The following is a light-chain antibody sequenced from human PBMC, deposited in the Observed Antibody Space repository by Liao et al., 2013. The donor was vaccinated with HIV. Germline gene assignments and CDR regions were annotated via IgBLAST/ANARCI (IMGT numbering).Light chain of an antibody. CDR3: QVWDINTARV. Sequence: SYELTQPPSVSVSPGQTASITCSGDKLGDKYACWYQQKPGQSPVVVIYQDTKRPSGIPERFSGSNSGNTATLTISGTQAMDEADYYCQVWDINTARVFGGGTKLTVL. J-gene: IGLJ3*02. V-gene: IGLV3-1*01. CDR2: QDT. CDR1: KLGDKY.